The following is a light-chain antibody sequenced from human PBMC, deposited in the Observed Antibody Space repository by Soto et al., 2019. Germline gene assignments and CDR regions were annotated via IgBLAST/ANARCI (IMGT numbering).Light chain of an antibody. J-gene: IGKJ1*01. Sequence: DIQMTQSPSTLSASVGDRVTITCRASQSISSWLAWYQQKPGKAPKLLIYDASSLESGVPSRFSGSESGTDFTLTISGLEPDDFAPYYCQQYNSYSGTFGQGTKVEI. V-gene: IGKV1-5*01. CDR2: DAS. CDR1: QSISSW. CDR3: QQYNSYSGT.